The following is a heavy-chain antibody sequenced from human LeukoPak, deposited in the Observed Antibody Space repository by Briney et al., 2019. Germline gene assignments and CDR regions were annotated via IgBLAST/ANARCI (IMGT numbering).Heavy chain of an antibody. CDR2: ISGGDGTT. J-gene: IGHJ4*02. CDR3: AKTCDSSGYYGQHDY. V-gene: IGHV3-23*01. CDR1: GFTFSNYA. D-gene: IGHD3-22*01. Sequence: GGSLRLSCAASGFTFSNYAMSWVRQALGKGLEWVSAISGGDGTTYYADSVKGRFTISRANSKNTLHLQMNSLRAEDTAVYYCAKTCDSSGYYGQHDYWGQGTLVTVSS.